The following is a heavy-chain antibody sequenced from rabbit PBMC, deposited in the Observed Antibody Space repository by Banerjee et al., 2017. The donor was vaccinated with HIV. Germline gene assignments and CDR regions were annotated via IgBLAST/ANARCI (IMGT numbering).Heavy chain of an antibody. CDR2: IGTGSTDST. CDR3: ARDSYAAFNL. D-gene: IGHD4-2*01. CDR1: GIDFSTYYY. Sequence: QSLEESGGDLVKPGASLTLTCTASGIDFSTYYYMCWVRQAPGKGLEWIACIGTGSTDSTYYATWAEGRFTISKTSSTTVTLQLSSLTAADTANYFCARDSYAAFNLWGPGTLVTVS. J-gene: IGHJ4*01. V-gene: IGHV1S40*01.